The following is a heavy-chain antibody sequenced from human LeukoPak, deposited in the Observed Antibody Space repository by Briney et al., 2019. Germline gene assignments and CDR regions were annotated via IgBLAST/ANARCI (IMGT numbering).Heavy chain of an antibody. CDR2: ISGGGGTT. D-gene: IGHD3-22*01. J-gene: IGHJ4*02. V-gene: IGHV3-23*01. CDR1: GFTFSSYA. Sequence: GGSLRLSCAASGFTFSSYAMSWVRQTPGKGLERVSAISGGGGTTYYADSVEGRFTISRDNSKNILYLQMNSLRVEDTAVYYCAKWGENDNSGYYFDSWGQGTLVTVSS. CDR3: AKWGENDNSGYYFDS.